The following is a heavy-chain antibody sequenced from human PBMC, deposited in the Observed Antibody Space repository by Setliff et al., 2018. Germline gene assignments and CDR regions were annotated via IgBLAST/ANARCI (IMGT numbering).Heavy chain of an antibody. J-gene: IGHJ4*01. V-gene: IGHV4-39*02. CDR3: ARAPNDLGVDWLFNNYFDY. Sequence: SETLSLTCIVAGDSISNTGYYWGWIRQPPGKGLEWIGRIYNSGTTNYNPSLKSRVTISADTSNNSFSLNLFSVTAADTAVYYCARAPNDLGVDWLFNNYFDYWGHGTLGTVSS. CDR1: GDSISNTGYY. CDR2: IYNSGTT. D-gene: IGHD3-9*01.